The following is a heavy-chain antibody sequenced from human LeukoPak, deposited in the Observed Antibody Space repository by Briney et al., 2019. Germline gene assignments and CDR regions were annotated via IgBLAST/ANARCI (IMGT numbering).Heavy chain of an antibody. CDR3: ARDNSVGDIAWWFDP. V-gene: IGHV3-7*03. J-gene: IGHJ5*02. D-gene: IGHD3-16*02. CDR1: GFTFSTYW. CDR2: IKQDGSEK. Sequence: PGGSLRLSCAASGFTFSTYWMSWVRQTPGKGLEWVANIKQDGSEKYYVDSVKGRFTISRDNAKNSLYLQMNTLRAEDTAVYYCARDNSVGDIAWWFDPWGQGTLVTVSS.